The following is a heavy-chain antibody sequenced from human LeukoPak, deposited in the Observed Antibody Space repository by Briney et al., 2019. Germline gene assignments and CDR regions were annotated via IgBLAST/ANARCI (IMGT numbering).Heavy chain of an antibody. CDR1: GYTFTDYY. V-gene: IGHV1-46*01. CDR3: ASTLRSYYFFDY. D-gene: IGHD4-17*01. J-gene: IGHJ4*02. Sequence: ASVKVSCKTSGYTFTDYYIHWARQAPGQGLEWMGIVNPSGGSTTYAQKFQGRVTMTRDTSTSTVYMELSSLRSEDTAMYYCASTLRSYYFFDYWGQGTLVTVSS. CDR2: VNPSGGST.